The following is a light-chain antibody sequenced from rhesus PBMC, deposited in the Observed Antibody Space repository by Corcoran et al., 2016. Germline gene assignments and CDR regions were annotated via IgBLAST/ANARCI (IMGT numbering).Light chain of an antibody. CDR2: KAS. CDR1: EKVNNS. J-gene: IGKJ2*01. V-gene: IGKV1-74*01. CDR3: QHSYGTPPYS. Sequence: DIQMTQSPSSLSASVGDRVTITCRASEKVNNSLHWYQQQPGKAPKLLIYKASTLQSGDTSRFRGSGSGTDFNITIRSLQPKDFATYYCQHSYGTPPYSFGQGTKVEIK.